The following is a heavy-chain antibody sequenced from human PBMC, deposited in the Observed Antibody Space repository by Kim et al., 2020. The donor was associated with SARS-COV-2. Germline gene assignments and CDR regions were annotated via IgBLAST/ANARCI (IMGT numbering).Heavy chain of an antibody. Sequence: SVKVSCKASGGTFSSYAISWVRQAPGQGLEWMGGIIPIFGTANYAQKFQGRVTITADESTSTAYMELSSLRSEDTAVYYCARDFWRYGGNFPYYYYYGMDVWGQGTTVTVSS. CDR2: IIPIFGTA. J-gene: IGHJ6*02. D-gene: IGHD4-17*01. CDR3: ARDFWRYGGNFPYYYYYGMDV. V-gene: IGHV1-69*13. CDR1: GGTFSSYA.